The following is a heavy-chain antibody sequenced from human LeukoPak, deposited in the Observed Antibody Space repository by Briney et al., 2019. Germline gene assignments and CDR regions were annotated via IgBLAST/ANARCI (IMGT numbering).Heavy chain of an antibody. CDR2: INPNSGGT. J-gene: IGHJ3*02. D-gene: IGHD2-15*01. V-gene: IGHV1-2*02. CDR3: ATPSGGSFDAFDI. Sequence: GASVEVSCKASGYTFTGYYMHWVRQAPGQGLEWMGWINPNSGGTNYAQKFQGRVTMTRDTSISTAYMELSRLRSDDTAVYYCATPSGGSFDAFDIWDQGTMVTVSS. CDR1: GYTFTGYY.